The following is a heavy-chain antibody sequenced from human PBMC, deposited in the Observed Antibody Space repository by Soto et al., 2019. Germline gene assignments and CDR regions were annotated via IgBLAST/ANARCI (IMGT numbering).Heavy chain of an antibody. Sequence: SVKVSCKASGGTFSSHAISWVRQAPGQGLEWMGGIIPVFGTANYAQKFQGRVTITADESTSTAYMELSSLRSEDTAVYYCARGISTRIPGLYYYGMDVWGQGTTVTVSS. CDR1: GGTFSSHA. CDR3: ARGISTRIPGLYYYGMDV. D-gene: IGHD3-22*01. V-gene: IGHV1-69*13. CDR2: IIPVFGTA. J-gene: IGHJ6*02.